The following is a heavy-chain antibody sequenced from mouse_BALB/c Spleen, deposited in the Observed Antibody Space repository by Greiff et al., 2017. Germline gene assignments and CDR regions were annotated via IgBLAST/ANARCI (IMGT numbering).Heavy chain of an antibody. D-gene: IGHD2-14*01. J-gene: IGHJ3*01. CDR3: NGDRYAWFAY. CDR1: GFNIKDYY. CDR2: IDPENGDT. Sequence: EVQLQQSGAELVRSGASVKLSCTASGFNIKDYYMHWVKQRPEQGLEWIGWIDPENGDTEYAPKFQGKATMTADTSSNTAYLQLSSLTSEDTAVYYCNGDRYAWFAYWGQGTLVTVSA. V-gene: IGHV14-4*02.